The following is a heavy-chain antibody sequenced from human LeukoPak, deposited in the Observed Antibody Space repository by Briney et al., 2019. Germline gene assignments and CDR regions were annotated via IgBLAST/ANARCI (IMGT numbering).Heavy chain of an antibody. CDR3: ARVLSGIAAAGGDY. D-gene: IGHD6-13*01. Sequence: GASVTVSCKASGGTFSSYAISWVRQAPGQGLEWMGRIIPIFGTANYAQKFQGRVAITTDESTSTAYMELSSLRSEDTAVYYCARVLSGIAAAGGDYWGQGNLVTVSS. J-gene: IGHJ4*02. CDR1: GGTFSSYA. CDR2: IIPIFGTA. V-gene: IGHV1-69*05.